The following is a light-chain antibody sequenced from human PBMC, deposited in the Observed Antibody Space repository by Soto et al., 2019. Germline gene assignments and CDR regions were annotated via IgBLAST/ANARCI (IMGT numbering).Light chain of an antibody. Sequence: EIVLTQSPGTLSLSPGERATLSCRASQGVGNNYLAWYQQKPGQAPRLLIYGASSRATGIPDRFSGSGSGTDFTLTISRLEPEDFAVYYCQHYGQTFGQGTKMEIK. V-gene: IGKV3-20*01. CDR1: QGVGNNY. CDR3: QHYGQT. J-gene: IGKJ1*01. CDR2: GAS.